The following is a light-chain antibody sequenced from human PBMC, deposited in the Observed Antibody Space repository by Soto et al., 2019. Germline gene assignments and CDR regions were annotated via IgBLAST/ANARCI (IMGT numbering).Light chain of an antibody. CDR2: EVS. CDR3: SSYTSSSTLVV. Sequence: QSALTQPASVSGSPGQSITISCTGTSSDVGGYNYVSWYQQHPGKAPKLMIYEVSNRPSGVSNRFSGSKSGNTASLTISGLQGEVEADYYCSSYTSSSTLVVFGGGTKVTVL. CDR1: SSDVGGYNY. J-gene: IGLJ2*01. V-gene: IGLV2-14*01.